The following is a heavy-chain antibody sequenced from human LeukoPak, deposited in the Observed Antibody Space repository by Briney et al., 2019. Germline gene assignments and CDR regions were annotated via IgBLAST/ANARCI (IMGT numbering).Heavy chain of an antibody. J-gene: IGHJ6*03. D-gene: IGHD5-12*01. CDR3: ARVNSGYDWGGGYYYYYMDV. CDR2: INHSGST. Sequence: PSETLSLTCTVSGYSISSGYYWGWIRQPPGKGLEWIGEINHSGSTNYNPSLKSRVTISVDTSKNQFSLKLSSVTAADTAVYYCARVNSGYDWGGGYYYYYMDVWGKGTTVTISS. CDR1: GYSISSGYY. V-gene: IGHV4-38-2*02.